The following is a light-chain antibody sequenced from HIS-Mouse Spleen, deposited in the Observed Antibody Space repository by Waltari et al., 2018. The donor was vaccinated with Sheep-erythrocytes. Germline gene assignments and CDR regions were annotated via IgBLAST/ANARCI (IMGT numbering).Light chain of an antibody. CDR1: SSDVGGYNY. Sequence: QSALTQPRSVSGSPGQSVTISCTGTSSDVGGYNYVSWYQQHPGKAPKLMVYDVRKRPAVVPDRFSGSKPGNTASLTISGLQAEDEADYYGCSYAGSYNWVFGGGTKLTVL. CDR3: CSYAGSYNWV. J-gene: IGLJ3*02. V-gene: IGLV2-11*01. CDR2: DVR.